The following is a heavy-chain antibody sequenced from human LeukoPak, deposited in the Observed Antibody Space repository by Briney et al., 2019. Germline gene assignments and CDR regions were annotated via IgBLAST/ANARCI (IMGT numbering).Heavy chain of an antibody. V-gene: IGHV3-23*01. J-gene: IGHJ4*02. D-gene: IGHD2-15*01. CDR3: AKGRTPGY. CDR2: LSGSGGST. Sequence: GGSLRLSCAASGFTFSTYVMTWVRQAPGKGLEWVSALSGSGGSTFYADSVKGRFTISRDNSNSTLYLQMNSLRAEDTAVYYCAKGRTPGYWGQGTLVTVSS. CDR1: GFTFSTYV.